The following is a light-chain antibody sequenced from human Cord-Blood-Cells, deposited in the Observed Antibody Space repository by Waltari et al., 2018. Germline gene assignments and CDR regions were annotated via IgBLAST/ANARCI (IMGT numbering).Light chain of an antibody. CDR3: QQYYSTPRT. CDR2: WAS. Sequence: DIVMTQSPDSLAVSLGERATINCKSSQSVLYSSNHKNYLAWYQQKPGQPPKLLIYWASTRESGVPGRFSGSGSGTDFTLTISSLQAEDVAVYYCQQYYSTPRTFGQGTKVEIK. V-gene: IGKV4-1*01. J-gene: IGKJ1*01. CDR1: QSVLYSSNHKNY.